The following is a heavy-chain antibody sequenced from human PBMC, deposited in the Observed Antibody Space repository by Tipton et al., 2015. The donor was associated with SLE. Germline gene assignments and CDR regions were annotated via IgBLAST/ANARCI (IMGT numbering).Heavy chain of an antibody. V-gene: IGHV4-39*01. Sequence: TLSLTCTLSGGSISSSSYYWGWIRQPPGKGLEWIGSIYYSGSTYYNPSLKSRVTISVDTSKNQFSLKLSSVTAADTAVYYCARSDYYDSSGYYSYAFDIWGQGTMVTVSS. J-gene: IGHJ3*02. CDR3: ARSDYYDSSGYYSYAFDI. CDR1: GGSISSSSYY. D-gene: IGHD3-22*01. CDR2: IYYSGST.